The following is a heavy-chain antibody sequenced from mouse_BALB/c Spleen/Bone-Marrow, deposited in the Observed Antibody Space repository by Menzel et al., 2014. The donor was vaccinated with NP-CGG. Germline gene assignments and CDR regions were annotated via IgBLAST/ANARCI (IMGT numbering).Heavy chain of an antibody. J-gene: IGHJ3*01. V-gene: IGHV1-18*01. CDR2: INPNNGGT. Sequence: EVQLQQSGPELVKPGASVKITCKASGYIFTDYNMDWVKQSHGKSLEWIGNINPNNGGTIYNQKFKGKATLTVDKSSTTAYMELRSLTSEDTAVYYCARAGYYTLFAYWGQGTLVTVSA. D-gene: IGHD2-3*01. CDR3: ARAGYYTLFAY. CDR1: GYIFTDYN.